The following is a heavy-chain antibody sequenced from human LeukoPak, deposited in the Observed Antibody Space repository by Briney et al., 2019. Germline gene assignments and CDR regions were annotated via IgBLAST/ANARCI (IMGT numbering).Heavy chain of an antibody. CDR3: AKIGGYCISSSCYGWAFDI. V-gene: IGHV3-23*01. Sequence: GGSLRLSCAAPGFTFSNYAMSWVRQAPGKGLEWVSASGSGGSTYYADSVKGRFTISRGSSKNTLYLQMNSLRAEDTAIYYCAKIGGYCISSSCYGWAFDIWGQGTMVTVTS. CDR2: SGSGGST. CDR1: GFTFSNYA. D-gene: IGHD2-2*01. J-gene: IGHJ3*02.